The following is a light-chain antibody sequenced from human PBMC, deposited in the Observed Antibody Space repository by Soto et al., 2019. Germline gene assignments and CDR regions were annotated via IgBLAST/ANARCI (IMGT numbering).Light chain of an antibody. V-gene: IGKV1-5*01. Sequence: DIQITQSPSTLYASVGDRVTITCRASQSISSWLAWYQQKPGKAPKLLIYDASSLESGVPSRLSGSGSGTDFTRTVSSLEPEDFALYYCQQRSNWPPEITFGQGTRLEIK. CDR2: DAS. J-gene: IGKJ5*01. CDR3: QQRSNWPPEIT. CDR1: QSISSW.